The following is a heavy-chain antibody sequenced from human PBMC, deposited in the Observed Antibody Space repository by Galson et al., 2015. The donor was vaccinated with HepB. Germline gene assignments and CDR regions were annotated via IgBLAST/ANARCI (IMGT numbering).Heavy chain of an antibody. Sequence: SGAEVKKPGESLRISCKGSGYSFTSYWISWVRQMPGKGLEWMGRIDPSDSYTNYSPSFQGHVTISADKSISTAYLQWSSLKASDTAMYYCARFPPDRYCSSTSCYAPFDPWGQGTLVTVSS. CDR3: ARFPPDRYCSSTSCYAPFDP. D-gene: IGHD2-2*01. J-gene: IGHJ5*02. CDR1: GYSFTSYW. CDR2: IDPSDSYT. V-gene: IGHV5-10-1*01.